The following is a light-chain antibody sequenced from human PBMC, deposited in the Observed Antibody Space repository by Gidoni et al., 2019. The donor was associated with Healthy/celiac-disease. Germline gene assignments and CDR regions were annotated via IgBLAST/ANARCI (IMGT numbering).Light chain of an antibody. V-gene: IGKV1-8*01. CDR3: QQYYSYRT. CDR2: AAS. J-gene: IGKJ1*01. Sequence: AIRMTQSPSSFSASTGDRVTITCRASQGISSYLAWYQRKPGKAPKLLIYAASTLQSGVPSRFSGSGSGTDFTLTISCLQSEDFATYYCQQYYSYRTFGQGTKVEIK. CDR1: QGISSY.